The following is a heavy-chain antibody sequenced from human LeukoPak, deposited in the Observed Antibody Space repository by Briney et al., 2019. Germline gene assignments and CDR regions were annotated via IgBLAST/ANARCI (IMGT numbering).Heavy chain of an antibody. CDR3: ARYNYGARLAGDGFDI. J-gene: IGHJ3*02. CDR1: GYRFTIYW. V-gene: IGHV5-51*07. D-gene: IGHD4/OR15-4a*01. CDR2: FYPDDSKT. Sequence: GEPLKISCKASGYRFTIYWIGWVHQLPGKGLELMGIFYPDDSKTRYSPSFQGQVTISADKSITTAYLQWASLKASDTGMYYCARYNYGARLAGDGFDIWGQGTMVTVSS.